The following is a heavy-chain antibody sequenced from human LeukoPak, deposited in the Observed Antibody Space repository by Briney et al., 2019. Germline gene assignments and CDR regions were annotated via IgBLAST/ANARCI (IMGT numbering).Heavy chain of an antibody. Sequence: GGSLRLSCAASGFTFSSNYMSWVRQAPGKGLEWVSVIYSGGSTYYADSVKGRFTISRDNYKNTLYLQMNSLRAEDTAVYYCARGGFYGGKDYWGQGALVTVSS. J-gene: IGHJ4*02. D-gene: IGHD4-23*01. CDR1: GFTFSSNY. CDR2: IYSGGST. CDR3: ARGGFYGGKDY. V-gene: IGHV3-66*02.